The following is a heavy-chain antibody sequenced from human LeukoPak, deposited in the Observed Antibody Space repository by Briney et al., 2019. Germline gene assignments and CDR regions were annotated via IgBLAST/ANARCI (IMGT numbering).Heavy chain of an antibody. CDR2: IYHSGST. Sequence: SQTLSLTCTVSGGSISSGGYYWSWIRQHPGKGLEWIGYIYHSGSTYYNPSLKSRVTISVDRSKNQFSLKLSSVTAADTAVYYCARGGYSYGYHYFDYWGQRTLVTVSS. J-gene: IGHJ4*02. CDR3: ARGGYSYGYHYFDY. CDR1: GGSISSGGYY. V-gene: IGHV4-30-2*01. D-gene: IGHD5-18*01.